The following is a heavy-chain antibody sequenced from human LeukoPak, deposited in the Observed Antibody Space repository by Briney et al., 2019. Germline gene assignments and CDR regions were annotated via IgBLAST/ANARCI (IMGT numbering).Heavy chain of an antibody. V-gene: IGHV3-30*19. CDR1: GFTFSSYG. J-gene: IGHJ4*02. CDR3: ARPHGYSYGYKYVGYFDY. D-gene: IGHD5-18*01. CDR2: ISYDGSNK. Sequence: PGGSLRLSCAASGFTFSSYGMHWVRQAPGKGLEWVAVISYDGSNKYYADSVKGRFTISRDNSKNMLYVQMNSLRGEDAAVYYCARPHGYSYGYKYVGYFDYWGQGTLVTVSS.